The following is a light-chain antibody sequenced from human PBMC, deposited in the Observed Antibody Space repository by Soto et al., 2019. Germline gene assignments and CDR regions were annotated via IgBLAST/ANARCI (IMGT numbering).Light chain of an antibody. Sequence: QSALTQPASVSGSPGQSITISCTGTNGDVGSYDLVSWYQRYPGEAPKLIIYEVNKRPSGISNRFSGSKSGNTASLTISGLQAEDEAEYDCCSYTTSGTVFGGGTKLTVL. CDR2: EVN. CDR3: CSYTTSGTV. J-gene: IGLJ2*01. CDR1: NGDVGSYDL. V-gene: IGLV2-14*02.